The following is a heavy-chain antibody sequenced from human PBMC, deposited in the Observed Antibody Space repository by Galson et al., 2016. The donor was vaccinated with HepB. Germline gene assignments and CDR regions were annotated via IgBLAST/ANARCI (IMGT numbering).Heavy chain of an antibody. CDR2: IWSDGNTK. J-gene: IGHJ4*02. Sequence: SLRLSCAASGLTFSRDGMHWVRQPPGKGLEWVAVIWSDGNTKFYADSVKGRFTISRDNSKNTLFLQTNSLRAEDTAVYYRARAHTIMLNYFDYWGQGTLVTVSS. V-gene: IGHV3-33*01. CDR1: GLTFSRDG. CDR3: ARAHTIMLNYFDY. D-gene: IGHD3-16*01.